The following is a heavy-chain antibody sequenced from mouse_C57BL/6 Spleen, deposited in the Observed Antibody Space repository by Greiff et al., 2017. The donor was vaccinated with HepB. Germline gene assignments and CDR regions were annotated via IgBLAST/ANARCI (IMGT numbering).Heavy chain of an antibody. CDR2: ISDGGSYT. D-gene: IGHD2-4*01. CDR3: AREGSYDYDSAWFAY. CDR1: GFTFSSYA. Sequence: DVQLVESGGGLVKPGGSLKLSCAASGFTFSSYAMSWVRQTPEKRLEWVATISDGGSYTYYPDNVKGRFTISRDNAKNNLYLQMSHLKSEDTAMYYCAREGSYDYDSAWFAYWGQGTLVTVSA. J-gene: IGHJ3*01. V-gene: IGHV5-4*01.